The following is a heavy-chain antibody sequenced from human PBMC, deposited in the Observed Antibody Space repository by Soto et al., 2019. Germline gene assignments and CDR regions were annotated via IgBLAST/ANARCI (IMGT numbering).Heavy chain of an antibody. CDR3: ARDAPSSSYFDY. J-gene: IGHJ4*02. Sequence: QVQLQESDPGLVKPSETLSLTCTVSGGSIINYYWRWIRQPPGKGLEWIGYVYYSGSTNYNPSLKGRVTRSVYTAKHQFSLKLSSVTAADTAVYYCARDAPSSSYFDYWGQGTLVTVSS. V-gene: IGHV4-59*01. D-gene: IGHD6-13*01. CDR1: GGSIINYY. CDR2: VYYSGST.